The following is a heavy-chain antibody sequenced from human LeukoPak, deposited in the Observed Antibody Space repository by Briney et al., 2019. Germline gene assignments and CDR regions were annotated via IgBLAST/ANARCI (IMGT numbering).Heavy chain of an antibody. D-gene: IGHD4-11*01. V-gene: IGHV4-59*12. J-gene: IGHJ4*02. CDR2: IYYSGST. CDR1: GGSISSYY. Sequence: SETLSLTCTVSGGSISSYYWSWIRQPPGKGLEWIGYIYYSGSTNHNPSLKSRVTISVDTSKNQFSLKLSSVTAADTAVYYCARDHYSRLDYWGQGTLVTVSS. CDR3: ARDHYSRLDY.